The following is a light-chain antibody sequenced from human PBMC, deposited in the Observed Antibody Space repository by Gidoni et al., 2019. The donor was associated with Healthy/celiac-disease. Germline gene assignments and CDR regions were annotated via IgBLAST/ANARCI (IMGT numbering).Light chain of an antibody. CDR2: AAS. CDR3: QHSYSTLPT. V-gene: IGKV1-39*01. CDR1: QSISSY. Sequence: DIQMTQSPSSLSASVGDRVNITCRASQSISSYVNWYEQKPGKAPKHLIYAASSWELEVPSRCGGRSSGKVSSLIISSLQPEVSANYCCQHSYSTLPTFGPGTRLEIK. J-gene: IGKJ5*01.